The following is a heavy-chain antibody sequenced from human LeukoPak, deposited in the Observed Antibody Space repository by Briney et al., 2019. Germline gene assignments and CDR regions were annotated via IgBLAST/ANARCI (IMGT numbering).Heavy chain of an antibody. CDR1: GYTFNTYG. Sequence: GASVKVSCKASGYTFNTYGITWVRQAPGQGPEWMGWISAYNGYTKYGQKLQGRVIMTTDTSTSTAYMELRSLRSDDTAVYYCARVAQHRYYYDTSSFWYYFDYWGQGTLVTVSS. CDR3: ARVAQHRYYYDTSSFWYYFDY. V-gene: IGHV1-18*01. D-gene: IGHD3-22*01. CDR2: ISAYNGYT. J-gene: IGHJ4*02.